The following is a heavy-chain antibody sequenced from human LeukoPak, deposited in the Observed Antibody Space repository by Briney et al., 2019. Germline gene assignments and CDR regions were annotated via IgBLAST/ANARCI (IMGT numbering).Heavy chain of an antibody. J-gene: IGHJ6*03. CDR2: IYHSENT. CDR3: ARKDFSLAAHYYYMDV. V-gene: IGHV4-38-2*02. Sequence: SETLSLTCTVSGYSITSGNYWCWIRQPPGKGLEWIGSIYHSENTYYNPSLKSRVTISIDTSKNQIYLKLTSVTAADTAVYYCARKDFSLAAHYYYMDVWGKGTTVTVSS. CDR1: GYSITSGNY. D-gene: IGHD6-25*01.